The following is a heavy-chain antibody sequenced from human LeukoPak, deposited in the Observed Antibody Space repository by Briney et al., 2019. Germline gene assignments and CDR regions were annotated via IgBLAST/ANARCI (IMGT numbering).Heavy chain of an antibody. V-gene: IGHV4-39*01. Sequence: KTSETLSLTCTVSGGSISSSTYYWGWIRQPPGKGLECIGTIYYSGSTNYNQSLKSRVSISVNTSKNQFSLKLRSVTAADTACYYCASSGHSYGYRDYWGQGTLVTVSS. J-gene: IGHJ4*02. D-gene: IGHD5-18*01. CDR1: GGSISSSTYY. CDR2: IYYSGST. CDR3: ASSGHSYGYRDY.